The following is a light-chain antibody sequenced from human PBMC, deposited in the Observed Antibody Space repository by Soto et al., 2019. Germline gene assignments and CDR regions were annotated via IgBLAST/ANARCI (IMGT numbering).Light chain of an antibody. CDR2: GAS. J-gene: IGKJ4*01. Sequence: EILMTQSPATLSVSPGETVTFSCRASRSVSNRLAWYQHKPGQAPRLLISGASNGATGIPPKFSGSGSGTEFTLTVDSLQSDDIAVYYCQQYYNWPGTVGGGTKVDSK. V-gene: IGKV3-15*01. CDR1: RSVSNR. CDR3: QQYYNWPGT.